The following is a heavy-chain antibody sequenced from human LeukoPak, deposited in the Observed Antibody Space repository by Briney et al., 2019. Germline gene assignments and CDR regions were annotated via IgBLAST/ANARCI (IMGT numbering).Heavy chain of an antibody. CDR1: GGSISSYY. J-gene: IGHJ4*02. V-gene: IGHV4-39*01. CDR3: ARQPVAGNFDY. D-gene: IGHD6-19*01. CDR2: IYHSGST. Sequence: SETLSLTCTVSGGSISSYYWGWIRQPPGKGLEWIGSIYHSGSTYYNPSLKSRVTISVDTSKNQFSLKLSSVTAADTAVYYCARQPVAGNFDYWGQGTLVTVSS.